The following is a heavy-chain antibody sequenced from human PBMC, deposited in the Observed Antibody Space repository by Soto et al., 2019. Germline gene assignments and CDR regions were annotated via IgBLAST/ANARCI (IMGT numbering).Heavy chain of an antibody. CDR2: IDPSDSYT. D-gene: IGHD2-2*02. CDR1: GYNFTSYW. CDR3: ARHPPGLGYCSSTSCYTRYYGMDV. Sequence: GESLKISCKGSGYNFTSYWISWVRQMPGKGLEWMGRIDPSDSYTNYSPSFQGHVTISADKSISTAYLQWSSLKASDTAMYYCARHPPGLGYCSSTSCYTRYYGMDVWGQGTTVTVSS. V-gene: IGHV5-10-1*01. J-gene: IGHJ6*02.